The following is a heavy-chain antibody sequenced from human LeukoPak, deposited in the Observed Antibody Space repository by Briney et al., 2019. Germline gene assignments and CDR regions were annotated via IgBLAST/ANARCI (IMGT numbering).Heavy chain of an antibody. Sequence: ASVKVSCKASGYTITGYYMHWVRQAPGQGLEWMGWINPNSGGTNYAQKFQGRVTMTRDTSISTAYMELSRLRSDDTAVYYCAREKWLRSDYFDYWGQGTPVTVSS. CDR1: GYTITGYY. J-gene: IGHJ4*02. CDR3: AREKWLRSDYFDY. CDR2: INPNSGGT. V-gene: IGHV1-2*02. D-gene: IGHD5-12*01.